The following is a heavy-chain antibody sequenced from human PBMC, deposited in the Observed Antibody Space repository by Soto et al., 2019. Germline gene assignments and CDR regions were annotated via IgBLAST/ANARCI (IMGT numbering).Heavy chain of an antibody. CDR3: ATAPGYWASAPLDY. J-gene: IGHJ4*02. V-gene: IGHV3-15*07. CDR2: IKSHTDGGTT. Sequence: VQLVESGGGLVKPVGSLRLSCTVSGLTFTNALMTWVRQAPGKGLEWVARIKSHTDGGTTDYAAPLQGRFTIPRDDSRNPLFLPMNSLKSEDTAVYFCATAPGYWASAPLDYWGQGTLVTVSS. CDR1: GLTFTNAL. D-gene: IGHD6-25*01.